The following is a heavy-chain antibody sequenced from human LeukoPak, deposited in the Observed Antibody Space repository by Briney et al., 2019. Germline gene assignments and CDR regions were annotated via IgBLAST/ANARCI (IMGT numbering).Heavy chain of an antibody. Sequence: GGSLRLSCAASGFTFSSYWMSWVRQAPGKGLEWVANIKQDGSEKYYVDSVKGRFTISRDNAKNSLYLQMNSLRAEDTAVYYCARVRGSSWYDAFDIWGQGTMVTVSS. CDR2: IKQDGSEK. D-gene: IGHD6-13*01. J-gene: IGHJ3*02. CDR3: ARVRGSSWYDAFDI. V-gene: IGHV3-7*01. CDR1: GFTFSSYW.